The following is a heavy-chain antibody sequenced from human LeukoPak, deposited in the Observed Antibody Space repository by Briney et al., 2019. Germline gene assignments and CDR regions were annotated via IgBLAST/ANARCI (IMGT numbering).Heavy chain of an antibody. Sequence: HWASVKVSCKASGYTFTGYYMHWVRQAPGQGLEWMGWINPNSGGTNYAQKFQGRVTMTRDTSISTAYMELSRLRSDDTAVYYCAIGESFSWEYYFDYWGQGTLVTVSS. D-gene: IGHD3-10*01. CDR1: GYTFTGYY. J-gene: IGHJ4*02. CDR2: INPNSGGT. CDR3: AIGESFSWEYYFDY. V-gene: IGHV1-2*02.